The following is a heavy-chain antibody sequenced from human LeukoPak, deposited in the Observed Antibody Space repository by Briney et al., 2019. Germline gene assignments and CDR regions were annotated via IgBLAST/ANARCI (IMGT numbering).Heavy chain of an antibody. CDR3: ARDADNYSSGWYDYKFDY. CDR1: GFTFSNFG. D-gene: IGHD6-19*01. Sequence: PGGSLRLSCTASGFTFSNFGMSWVRQAPGKGLEWVSTISGSAGSTHYADSVKGRFTISRDTSKNMLYLQMNSLRDEDTAVYYCARDADNYSSGWYDYKFDYWGQGTLVTVSS. J-gene: IGHJ4*02. CDR2: ISGSAGST. V-gene: IGHV3-23*01.